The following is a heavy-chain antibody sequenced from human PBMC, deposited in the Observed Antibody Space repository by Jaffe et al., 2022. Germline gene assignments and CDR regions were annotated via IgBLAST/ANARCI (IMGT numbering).Heavy chain of an antibody. Sequence: EVQLVQSGAEVKKPGESLKISCKGSGYSFTSYWIGWVRQMPGKGLEWMGIIYPGDSDTRYSPSFQGQVTISADKSISTAYLQWSSLKASDTAMYYCVRTADSPLNPSFGGDYVTNWFDPWGQGTLVTVSS. D-gene: IGHD4-17*01. J-gene: IGHJ5*02. CDR2: IYPGDSDT. CDR3: VRTADSPLNPSFGGDYVTNWFDP. CDR1: GYSFTSYW. V-gene: IGHV5-51*03.